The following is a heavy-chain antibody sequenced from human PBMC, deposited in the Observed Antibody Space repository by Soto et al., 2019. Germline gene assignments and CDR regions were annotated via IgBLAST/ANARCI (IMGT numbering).Heavy chain of an antibody. CDR1: GFTFSSYG. Sequence: QVPLVESGGGVVQPGRSLRLSCAASGFTFSSYGMHWVRQAPGKGLEWVAVIWYDGSNKYYADSVKGRFTISRDNSKNTLYLQMNSLRAEDTAVYYCASTRTGDYPLDYWGQGTLVTVSS. D-gene: IGHD4-17*01. J-gene: IGHJ4*02. V-gene: IGHV3-33*01. CDR2: IWYDGSNK. CDR3: ASTRTGDYPLDY.